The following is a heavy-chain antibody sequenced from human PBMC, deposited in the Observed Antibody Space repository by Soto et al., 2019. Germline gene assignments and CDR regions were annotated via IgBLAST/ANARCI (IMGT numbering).Heavy chain of an antibody. CDR1: GFTFRSYA. V-gene: IGHV3-30*04. J-gene: IGHJ4*02. Sequence: QVQLVESGGGVVQPGRSLRLSCAASGFTFRSYAMHWVRQAPGKGLEWVAVISYDGRNKYYEDSVKGRFTISRDNSKNTPYLQMNSLRAEDTGVYYCAREIERLLGYWGQGTLVTVSS. CDR2: ISYDGRNK. D-gene: IGHD3-3*01. CDR3: AREIERLLGY.